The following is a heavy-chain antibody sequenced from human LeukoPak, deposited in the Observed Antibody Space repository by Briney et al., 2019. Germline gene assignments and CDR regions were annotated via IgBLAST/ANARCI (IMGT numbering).Heavy chain of an antibody. CDR1: GFTFSSYG. V-gene: IGHV3-33*01. J-gene: IGHJ4*02. CDR3: ASEVGATTGY. D-gene: IGHD1-26*01. Sequence: GGSLRLSCAASGFTFSSYGMPWVRQAPGKGREWVAVIWYDGSNKYYADSVKGRFTISRDNSKNTLYLQMNSLRAEDTAVYYCASEVGATTGYWGQGTLVTVSS. CDR2: IWYDGSNK.